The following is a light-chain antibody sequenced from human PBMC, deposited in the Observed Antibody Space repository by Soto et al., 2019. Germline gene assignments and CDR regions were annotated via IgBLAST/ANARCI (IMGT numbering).Light chain of an antibody. CDR2: EVS. CDR3: SSYTSSTPYV. Sequence: ALTQPASVSGSPGQSITISCTGTSSDVGAYSYVSWYQQHPGKAPKLMIYEVSNRPAGASNRFSGSKSVNTASLTISGLQAEDEADYYCSSYTSSTPYVFGTGTKVTVL. V-gene: IGLV2-14*01. CDR1: SSDVGAYSY. J-gene: IGLJ1*01.